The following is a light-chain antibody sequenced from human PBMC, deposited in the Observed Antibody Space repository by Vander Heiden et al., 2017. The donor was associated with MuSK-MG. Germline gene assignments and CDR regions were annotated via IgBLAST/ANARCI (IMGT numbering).Light chain of an antibody. CDR2: AAS. CDR1: QGIGSW. Sequence: DIQMTQSPSSVSASVGDRVTITCRASQGIGSWLAWYQQQAGKAPKLLIYAASSLQSGVPSRFSGSGSGTDFTLTISSLQPEDFATYYCQQDNSFPRTFGQGTKVEIK. J-gene: IGKJ1*01. CDR3: QQDNSFPRT. V-gene: IGKV1D-12*01.